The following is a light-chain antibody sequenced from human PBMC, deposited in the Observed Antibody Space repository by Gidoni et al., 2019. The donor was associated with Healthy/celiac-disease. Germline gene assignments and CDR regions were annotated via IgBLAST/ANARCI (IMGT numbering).Light chain of an antibody. J-gene: IGKJ4*01. CDR1: NSVLYSSNNKNY. Sequence: DIVLTQSPDSLAVSLGERATINCKSSNSVLYSSNNKNYLAWYQQKPGQPPKLLIYWASTRESGVPDRFSGSGSGTDFTLTISSLQAEDVAVYYCQQYYSTPPTFGGGTKVEIK. V-gene: IGKV4-1*01. CDR3: QQYYSTPPT. CDR2: WAS.